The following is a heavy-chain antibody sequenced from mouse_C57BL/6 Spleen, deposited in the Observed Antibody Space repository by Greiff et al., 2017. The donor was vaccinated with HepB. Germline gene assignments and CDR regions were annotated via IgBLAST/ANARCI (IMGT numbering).Heavy chain of an antibody. CDR1: GYTFTSYW. CDR2: IYPSDSET. J-gene: IGHJ4*01. V-gene: IGHV1-61*01. CDR3: ARTGKNSMDY. D-gene: IGHD5-1-1*01. Sequence: VQLQQPGAELVRPGSSVKLSCKASGYTFTSYWMDWVKQRPGQGLEWIGNIYPSDSETHYNQKFKDKATLTVDKSSSTAYMQLSSLTSEDSAVYYSARTGKNSMDYWGQGTSVTVSS.